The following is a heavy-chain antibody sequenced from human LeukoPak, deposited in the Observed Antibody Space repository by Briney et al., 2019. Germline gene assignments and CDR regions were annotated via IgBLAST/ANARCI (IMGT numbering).Heavy chain of an antibody. CDR2: IIPIFGTA. D-gene: IGHD2-2*02. J-gene: IGHJ3*02. CDR1: GYTFSGYD. CDR3: ASSLVVPAAIWALGAFDI. V-gene: IGHV1-69*05. Sequence: SVKVSCKASGYTFSGYDVIWVRQATGRGLEWMGGIIPIFGTANYAQKFQGRVTITTDESTSTAYMELSSLRSEDTAVYYCASSLVVPAAIWALGAFDIWGQGTMVTVSS.